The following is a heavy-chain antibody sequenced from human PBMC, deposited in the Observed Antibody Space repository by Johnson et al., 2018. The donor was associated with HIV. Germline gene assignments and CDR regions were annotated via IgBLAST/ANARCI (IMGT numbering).Heavy chain of an antibody. CDR1: GFTFDDYG. Sequence: VQLVESGGGVVRPGGSLRLSCAASGFTFDDYGMSWVRQAPGKGLEWVSCINWNGGSTGYADSVKGRFTISRDSSKNKLYLQMNSLRAEDTALYYCAKDLGVVIGDAFDIWGQGTMVTVSS. CDR3: AKDLGVVIGDAFDI. D-gene: IGHD3-3*01. J-gene: IGHJ3*02. CDR2: INWNGGST. V-gene: IGHV3-20*04.